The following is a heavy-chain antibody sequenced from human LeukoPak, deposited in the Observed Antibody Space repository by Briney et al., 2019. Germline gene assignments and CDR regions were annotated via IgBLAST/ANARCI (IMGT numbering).Heavy chain of an antibody. Sequence: PGGSLRLSCAASGFTFSSYWMHWVRQAPGKGLVWVSRINSDGSSTTYADSVKGRFTISRDSAKNTLYLQMNSLRAEDTAVYYCAREAGVYDNGFDGWGQGTVVTVSS. CDR2: INSDGSST. CDR1: GFTFSSYW. D-gene: IGHD3-9*01. CDR3: AREAGVYDNGFDG. J-gene: IGHJ3*01. V-gene: IGHV3-74*01.